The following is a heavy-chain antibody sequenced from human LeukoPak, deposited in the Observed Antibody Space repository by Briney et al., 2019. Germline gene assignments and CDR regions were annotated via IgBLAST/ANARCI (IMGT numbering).Heavy chain of an antibody. J-gene: IGHJ4*02. Sequence: SETLSLTCTVSGGSISSYYWSWIRQPAGKGLEWIGRIYTSGSTNYNPSLKSRVTVSVDTSKNQFSLKLSSVTAADTAVYYCARDSAKLGQKTIAAAGTRAFDYWGQGTLVTVSS. D-gene: IGHD6-13*01. V-gene: IGHV4-4*07. CDR2: IYTSGST. CDR3: ARDSAKLGQKTIAAAGTRAFDY. CDR1: GGSISSYY.